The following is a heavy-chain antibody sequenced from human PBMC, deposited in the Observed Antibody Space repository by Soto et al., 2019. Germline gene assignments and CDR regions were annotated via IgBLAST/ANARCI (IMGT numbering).Heavy chain of an antibody. J-gene: IGHJ4*02. CDR1: GFIFSNYD. CDR2: ISGSGGRT. CDR3: AKNLGYQPDY. V-gene: IGHV3-23*01. D-gene: IGHD2-2*01. Sequence: EVQLLESGGGLEQAGGSLRLSCAASGFIFSNYDMNWVRQAPGKGLEWVSGISGSGGRTYYADSVKGRVTISRDNSKNTLYLQMSSLRTEDTAVYYCAKNLGYQPDYWGQGTLVTVSS.